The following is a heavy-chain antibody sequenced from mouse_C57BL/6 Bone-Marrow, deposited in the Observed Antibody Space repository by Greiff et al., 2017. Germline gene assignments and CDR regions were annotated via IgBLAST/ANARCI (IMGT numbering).Heavy chain of an antibody. CDR2: IRNKANGYTT. J-gene: IGHJ1*03. Sequence: EVKLMESGGGLVQPGGSLSLSCAASGFTFTDYYMSWVRQPPGKALEWLGFIRNKANGYTTEYSASVKGRFTISRDNSQSILYLQMNALRAEDSATYYCAYSEYFDVWGTGTTVTVSS. D-gene: IGHD6-1*01. V-gene: IGHV7-3*01. CDR1: GFTFTDYY. CDR3: AYSEYFDV.